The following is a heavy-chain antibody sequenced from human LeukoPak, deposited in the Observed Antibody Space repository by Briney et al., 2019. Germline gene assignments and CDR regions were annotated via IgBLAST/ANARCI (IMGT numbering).Heavy chain of an antibody. Sequence: SVKVSCKASGGTFSSYAISWVRQAPGQGLEWMGGIIPIFGTANYAQKFQGRVTITADESTSTAYMELSSLRSEDTAVYYCAKGGGYEAQYYYYYLDVWGKGTTVTISS. D-gene: IGHD5-12*01. J-gene: IGHJ6*03. CDR1: GGTFSSYA. CDR2: IIPIFGTA. V-gene: IGHV1-69*01. CDR3: AKGGGYEAQYYYYYLDV.